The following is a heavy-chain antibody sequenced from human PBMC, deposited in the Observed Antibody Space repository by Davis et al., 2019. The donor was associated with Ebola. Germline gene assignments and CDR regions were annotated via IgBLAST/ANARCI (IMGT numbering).Heavy chain of an antibody. V-gene: IGHV1-8*01. CDR2: MNPNSGNT. CDR3: ARGVTMIVVSNWFDP. CDR1: GYTFTSYD. D-gene: IGHD3-22*01. Sequence: ASVKVSCKASGYTFTSYDINWVRQATGQGLEWMGWMNPNSGNTGYAQKLQGRVTMTTDTSTSTAYMELRSLRSDDTAVYYCARGVTMIVVSNWFDPWGQGTLVTVSS. J-gene: IGHJ5*02.